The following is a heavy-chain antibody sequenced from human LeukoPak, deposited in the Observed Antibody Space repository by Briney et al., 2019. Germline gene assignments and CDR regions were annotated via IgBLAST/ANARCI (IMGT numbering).Heavy chain of an antibody. Sequence: SETLSLTCTVSGGSISSSSYYWGWIRQPPGKGLEWIGSIYYSGSTYYNPSLKSRVTISVDTSKNQFSLNLSSVTAADTAVYFCARDEGSAYPFDYWGQGTLVTVSS. CDR3: ARDEGSAYPFDY. V-gene: IGHV4-39*07. J-gene: IGHJ4*02. CDR2: IYYSGST. CDR1: GGSISSSSYY. D-gene: IGHD3-22*01.